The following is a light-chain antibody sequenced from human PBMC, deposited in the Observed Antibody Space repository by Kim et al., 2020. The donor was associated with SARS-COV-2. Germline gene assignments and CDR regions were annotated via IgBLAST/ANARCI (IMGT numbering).Light chain of an antibody. CDR1: SNDIGSYKF. J-gene: IGLJ3*02. Sequence: QSALTQPRSVSGSPGQSVTISCTGTSNDIGSYKFVSWYQQHPGKAPKLIIFDVSERSTGVPDRSSGSQSANTASLTISGLQPEDESDYYCCSYAGSYTFVFGGGTQLTVL. CDR3: CSYAGSYTFV. V-gene: IGLV2-11*01. CDR2: DVS.